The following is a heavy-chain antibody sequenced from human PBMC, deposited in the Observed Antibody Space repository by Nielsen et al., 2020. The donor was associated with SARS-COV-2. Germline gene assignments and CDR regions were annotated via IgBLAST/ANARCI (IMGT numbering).Heavy chain of an antibody. D-gene: IGHD4-17*01. J-gene: IGHJ4*02. CDR2: IGAIDGST. CDR3: AKNPSRRDYGADD. CDR1: GFPFMRYA. V-gene: IGHV3-23*01. Sequence: GGSLRLSCAASGFPFMRYAMSWVRQAPGKGLEWVSSIGAIDGSTNYAESLRGRFTISRDNSKNTLYLQINSLRAGDTAMYYCAKNPSRRDYGADDWGQGTLVTVSS.